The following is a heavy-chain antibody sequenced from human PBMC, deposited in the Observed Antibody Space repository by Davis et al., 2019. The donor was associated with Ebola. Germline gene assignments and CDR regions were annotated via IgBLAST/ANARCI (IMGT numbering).Heavy chain of an antibody. Sequence: SGPTLVKPTQTLTLTCTFSGFSLSTSGVGVGWIRQPPGKALEWLALIYWDDDKRYSPSLKSRLTITKDTSKNQVVLTMTNMDPVDTATYYCAHNRPSIWFREFDAFDIWGQGTMVTVSS. V-gene: IGHV2-5*02. CDR3: AHNRPSIWFREFDAFDI. D-gene: IGHD3-10*01. CDR2: IYWDDDK. CDR1: GFSLSTSGVG. J-gene: IGHJ3*02.